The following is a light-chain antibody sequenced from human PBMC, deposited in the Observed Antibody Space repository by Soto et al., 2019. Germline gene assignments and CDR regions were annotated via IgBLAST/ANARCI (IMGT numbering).Light chain of an antibody. CDR1: QSLLHSNGYNY. CDR3: MQALQTPVS. Sequence: DIVMTQSPLSLPVTPGEPASISCRSSQSLLHSNGYNYLDWYLQKPGQSPQLLIYLGSNRASGVPDRFSGSGSGTDFTLKFSRVEADDVRVYYSMQALQTPVSFGQGTKVEIK. J-gene: IGKJ1*01. CDR2: LGS. V-gene: IGKV2-28*01.